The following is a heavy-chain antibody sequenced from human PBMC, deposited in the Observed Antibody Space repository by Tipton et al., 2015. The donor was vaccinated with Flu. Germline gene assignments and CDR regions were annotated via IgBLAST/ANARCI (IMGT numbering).Heavy chain of an antibody. CDR3: ARHTGDSVRGVIDY. V-gene: IGHV4-38-2*02. D-gene: IGHD3-10*02. CDR2: IHYSGSP. CDR1: GDSMRSDYF. J-gene: IGHJ4*02. Sequence: TLSLTCTVSGDSMRSDYFWAWIRQAPGKGLEWIGNIHYSGSPHYNPSLKSRLTMSVDTSKNQFPLKLSSVTAADTAVYYCARHTGDSVRGVIDYWGQGTLVTVSS.